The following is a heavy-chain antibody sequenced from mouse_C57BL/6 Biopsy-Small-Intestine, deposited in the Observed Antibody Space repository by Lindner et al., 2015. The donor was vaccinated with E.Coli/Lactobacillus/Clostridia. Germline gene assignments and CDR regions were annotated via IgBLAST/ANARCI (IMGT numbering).Heavy chain of an antibody. CDR2: INSDGGSP. CDR3: ARHYTNYDWYFDV. CDR1: EYEFPSHD. J-gene: IGHJ1*03. V-gene: IGHV5-2*01. Sequence: VQLQESGGGLVQPGESLKLSCESNEYEFPSHDMSWVRKTPEKRLELVAAINSDGGSPYYPDTMERRFIISRDNTKKTLYLQMSSLRSEDTALYYCARHYTNYDWYFDVWGTGTTVTVSS. D-gene: IGHD2-5*01.